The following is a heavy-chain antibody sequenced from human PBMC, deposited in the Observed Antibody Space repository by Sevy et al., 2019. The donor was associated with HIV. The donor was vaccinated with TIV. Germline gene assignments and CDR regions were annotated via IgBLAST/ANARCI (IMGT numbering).Heavy chain of an antibody. J-gene: IGHJ4*02. CDR1: GFTFSSYG. V-gene: IGHV3-30*18. D-gene: IGHD6-13*01. Sequence: GRSLRLSCAASGFTFSSYGMHWVRQAPGKGLEWVAVISYDGSNKYYADSVKGRFTISRDNSKNTLYLQMNSLRAEDTAVYYCAKASSSWYGEFYFDYWGQGTLVTVSS. CDR2: ISYDGSNK. CDR3: AKASSSWYGEFYFDY.